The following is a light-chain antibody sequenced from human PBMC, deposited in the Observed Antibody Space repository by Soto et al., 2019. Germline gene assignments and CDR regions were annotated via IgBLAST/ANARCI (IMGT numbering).Light chain of an antibody. CDR1: QSISNY. Sequence: DMEMTQSPSSLSASVGDRVTITCRASQSISNYLNWYQHKPGKVPKLLIYAASSLQSGVPTRISGSGSGTHFTLTINSLQPEDFATYYCQQSYGTPRTFGGGTKIEIK. CDR3: QQSYGTPRT. V-gene: IGKV1-39*01. CDR2: AAS. J-gene: IGKJ4*01.